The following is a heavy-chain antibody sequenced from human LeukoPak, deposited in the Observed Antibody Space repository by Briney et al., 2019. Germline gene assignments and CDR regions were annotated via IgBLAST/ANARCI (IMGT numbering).Heavy chain of an antibody. Sequence: PSETLSLTCTVSGGSISSGSYYWSWIRQPAGKGLEWIGRIYTSGSTNYNPSLKSRVTISVDTSKNQFSLKLSSVTAADTAVYYCARARYYYDSSGLWGRFDPWGQGTLVTVSS. CDR2: IYTSGST. V-gene: IGHV4-61*02. CDR3: ARARYYYDSSGLWGRFDP. CDR1: GGSISSGSYY. J-gene: IGHJ5*02. D-gene: IGHD3-22*01.